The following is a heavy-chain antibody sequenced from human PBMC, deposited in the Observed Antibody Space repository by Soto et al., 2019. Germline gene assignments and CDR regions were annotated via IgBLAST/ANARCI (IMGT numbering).Heavy chain of an antibody. J-gene: IGHJ2*01. D-gene: IGHD1-26*01. CDR1: GFSLGTYGVG. V-gene: IGHV2-5*02. CDR3: AHRGGGIVDWYFDL. Sequence: QITLNESGPTLVKPTQTLTLTCTFSGFSLGTYGVGVGWIRQPPGKALEWLALIYWDDDKRYSPSLKSRLTLTTDTSKRQVFLTLTNMDPVATATYYCAHRGGGIVDWYFDLWGRGTPVIVSS. CDR2: IYWDDDK.